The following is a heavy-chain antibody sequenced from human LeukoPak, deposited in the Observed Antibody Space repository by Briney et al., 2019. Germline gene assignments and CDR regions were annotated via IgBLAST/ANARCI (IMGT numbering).Heavy chain of an antibody. J-gene: IGHJ5*02. CDR2: ISSSGSAI. D-gene: IGHD2-15*01. V-gene: IGHV3-48*03. CDR1: GFTYSSFE. Sequence: GGSLRLSCAASGFTYSSFEMNWVRQAPGKGLDGVSYISSSGSAIHYADSVRGRFTISRDSAKNSLYLQMNSLRAEDTAVYYCARARRDCSCGSCYPDYNWFDPWGQGTLVTVSS. CDR3: ARARRDCSCGSCYPDYNWFDP.